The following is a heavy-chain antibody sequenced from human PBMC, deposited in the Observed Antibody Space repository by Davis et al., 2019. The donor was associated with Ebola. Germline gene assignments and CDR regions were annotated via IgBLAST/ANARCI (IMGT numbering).Heavy chain of an antibody. CDR3: ARDLTRGSGSYYRDWFDP. CDR1: GFTFSSYS. CDR2: ISSSSSTI. Sequence: GESLKISCAASGFTFSSYSMNWVRQAPGKGLEWVSYISSSSSTIYYADSVKGRFTISRDNAKNSLYLQMNSLRDEDTAVYYCARDLTRGSGSYYRDWFDPWGQGTLVTVSS. J-gene: IGHJ5*02. D-gene: IGHD3-10*01. V-gene: IGHV3-48*02.